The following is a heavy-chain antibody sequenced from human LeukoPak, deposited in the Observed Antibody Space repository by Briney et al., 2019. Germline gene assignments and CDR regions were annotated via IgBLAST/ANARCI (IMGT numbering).Heavy chain of an antibody. CDR1: GFTFSSYS. CDR2: ISSSARYI. J-gene: IGHJ5*02. V-gene: IGHV3-21*01. Sequence: GGSLRLSCAASGFTFSSYSMNWARQAPGKGLEWVSSISSSARYIYYADSVKGRFTISRDNARDSLYLQMNSLRAEDTAVYYYARNLGSKPNWFDPWGQGTLVTVSS. D-gene: IGHD1-26*01. CDR3: ARNLGSKPNWFDP.